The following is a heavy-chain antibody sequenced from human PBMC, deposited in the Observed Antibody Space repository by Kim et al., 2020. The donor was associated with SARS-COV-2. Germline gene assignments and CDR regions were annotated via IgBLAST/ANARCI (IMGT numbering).Heavy chain of an antibody. V-gene: IGHV5-51*01. Sequence: TRYSPSVRDQVTISADKSISTAYLQWSSLKASDTAMYYCARRGDGDYTFDYWGQGTLVTVSS. J-gene: IGHJ4*02. D-gene: IGHD4-17*01. CDR3: ARRGDGDYTFDY. CDR2: T.